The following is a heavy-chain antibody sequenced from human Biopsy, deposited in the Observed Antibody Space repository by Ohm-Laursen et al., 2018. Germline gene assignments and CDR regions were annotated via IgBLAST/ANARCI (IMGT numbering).Heavy chain of an antibody. D-gene: IGHD6-19*01. CDR3: ASGGQWPKPYLRYFDP. Sequence: SQTLSLTCSVSGGSLSSSTYYWTWIRQPPGKGLECIGYIFYNGSTTHNPSLKSRVTISFDTSKNQFFLRLRSVTAADTAVYYCASGGQWPKPYLRYFDPWGQGTLVTVS. V-gene: IGHV4-61*01. J-gene: IGHJ5*02. CDR2: IFYNGST. CDR1: GGSLSSSTYY.